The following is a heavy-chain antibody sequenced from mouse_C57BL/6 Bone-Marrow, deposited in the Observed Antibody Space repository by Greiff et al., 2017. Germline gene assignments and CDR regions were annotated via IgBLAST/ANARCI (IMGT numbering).Heavy chain of an antibody. CDR1: GYTFTSYW. D-gene: IGHD2-1*01. CDR2: IHPSDGDA. CDR3: AIRSYYGNHIDY. Sequence: VQLQQPGAELVKPGASVKVSCKASGYTFTSYWMHWVKQRPGQGLEWIGRIHPSDGDANYNKKFKGKATLTVDKSSSTAYRQLSSLTSEDSAVYDCAIRSYYGNHIDYWGQGTTLTVSS. J-gene: IGHJ2*01. V-gene: IGHV1-74*01.